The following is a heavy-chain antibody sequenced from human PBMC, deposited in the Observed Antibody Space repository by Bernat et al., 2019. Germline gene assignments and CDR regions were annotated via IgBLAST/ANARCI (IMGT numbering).Heavy chain of an antibody. Sequence: EVQLVESGGGLVQPGGSLRLSCAASGFTFSSYLMSWVRQAPGKGLEWVSNIKQDGSEKDYVDTVKGRFTTSRDNAKNSLYLQMNSLRAEDTAVYYCARAFEEWLVKRYWYFDLWGRGTLVTVSS. J-gene: IGHJ2*01. CDR1: GFTFSSYL. CDR2: IKQDGSEK. CDR3: ARAFEEWLVKRYWYFDL. V-gene: IGHV3-7*01. D-gene: IGHD6-19*01.